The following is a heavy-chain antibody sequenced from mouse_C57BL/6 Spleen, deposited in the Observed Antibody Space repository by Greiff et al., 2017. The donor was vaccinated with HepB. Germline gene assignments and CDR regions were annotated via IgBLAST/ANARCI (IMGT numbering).Heavy chain of an antibody. Sequence: VKLVESGEGLVKPGGSLKLSCAASGFTFSSYAMSWVRQTPEKRLEWVAYISSGGDYIYYADTVKGRFTISRDNARNTLYLQMSSLKSEDTAMYYCTRDTTTGYYFDYWGQGTTLTVSS. CDR2: ISSGGDYI. J-gene: IGHJ2*01. V-gene: IGHV5-9-1*02. D-gene: IGHD1-3*01. CDR1: GFTFSSYA. CDR3: TRDTTTGYYFDY.